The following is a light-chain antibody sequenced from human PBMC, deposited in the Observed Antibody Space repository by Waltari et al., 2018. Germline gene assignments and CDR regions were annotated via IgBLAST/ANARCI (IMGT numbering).Light chain of an antibody. CDR1: SVLYNSKKKNX. V-gene: IGKV4-1*01. CDR3: QHYYXXPWT. Sequence: SVLYNSKKKNXXAWFPRKPGQPPKLVIYWASTRESGXPGRFSGSVSGXDFTLTISSLQAEDVAVYYCQHYYXXPWTFGQGTKVEIK. CDR2: WAS. J-gene: IGKJ1*01.